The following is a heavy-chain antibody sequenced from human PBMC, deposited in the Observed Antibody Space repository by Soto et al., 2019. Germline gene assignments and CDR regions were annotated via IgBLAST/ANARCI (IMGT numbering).Heavy chain of an antibody. Sequence: QVQLVESGGGVVQPGRSLRLSCAASGFTFSSYGMHWVRQAPGKGLEWVAVISYDGSNKYYADSVKGRFTISRDNSNNTLYLQMNSLRAEDTAVYYCAKGRGRYCSGGSCFLCDYWGQGTLVTVSS. CDR3: AKGRGRYCSGGSCFLCDY. D-gene: IGHD2-15*01. V-gene: IGHV3-30*18. J-gene: IGHJ4*02. CDR2: ISYDGSNK. CDR1: GFTFSSYG.